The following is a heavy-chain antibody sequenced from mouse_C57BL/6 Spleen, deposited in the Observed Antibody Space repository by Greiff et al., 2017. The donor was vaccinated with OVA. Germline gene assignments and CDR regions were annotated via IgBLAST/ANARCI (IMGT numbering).Heavy chain of an antibody. CDR1: GYTFTSYW. V-gene: IGHV1-59*01. CDR2: IDPSDSYT. Sequence: QVQLQQPGAELVRPGTSVKLSCKASGYTFTSYWMHWVKQRPGQGLEWIGVIDPSDSYTNYNQKFKGKATLTVDTSSSTAYMQLSSLTSEDSAVYYCARRVIYYGNLYWYFDVWGTGTTVTVSS. CDR3: ARRVIYYGNLYWYFDV. J-gene: IGHJ1*03. D-gene: IGHD2-1*01.